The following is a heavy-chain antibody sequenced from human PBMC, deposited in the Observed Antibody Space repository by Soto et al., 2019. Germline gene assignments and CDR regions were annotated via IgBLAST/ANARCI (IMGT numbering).Heavy chain of an antibody. V-gene: IGHV1-18*01. CDR1: GYTFTIYG. D-gene: IGHD6-19*01. Sequence: ASVKISCKASGYTFTIYGISWVRQAPGQGLEWMGWISAYNGNTNYAQKLQGRVAMTTDTSTSTAYMELRSLRSDDTAVYYCARGYNSGWYNDAFDIWGQGTMVTVSS. J-gene: IGHJ3*02. CDR3: ARGYNSGWYNDAFDI. CDR2: ISAYNGNT.